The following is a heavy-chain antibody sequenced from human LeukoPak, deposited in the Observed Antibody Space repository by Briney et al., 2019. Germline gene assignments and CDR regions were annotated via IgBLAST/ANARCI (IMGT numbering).Heavy chain of an antibody. D-gene: IGHD3-22*01. J-gene: IGHJ5*02. CDR1: GGSISSYY. CDR3: ARASSGYFQLNWFDP. V-gene: IGHV4-59*01. CDR2: IYYSGST. Sequence: PSETLSLTCTVSGGSISSYYWSWIRQPPGKGLEWIGYIYYSGSTNYNPSLKSRVTISVDTSKNQFSLKLSSVTAADTAVYYCARASSGYFQLNWFDPWGQGTLVTVSS.